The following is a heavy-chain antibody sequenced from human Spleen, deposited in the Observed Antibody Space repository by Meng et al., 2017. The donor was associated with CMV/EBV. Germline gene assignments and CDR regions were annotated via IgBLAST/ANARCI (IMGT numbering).Heavy chain of an antibody. CDR1: NYSFATYV. CDR3: ARGIAGGSFDY. Sequence: SCKTSNYSFATYVISWVRQAPGQSLEWMGWVSGHGDNTNYAQILRDRVTMTTDISMITASMELRSLRSDDTAVYYCARGIAGGSFDYWGQGTLVTVSS. D-gene: IGHD1-26*01. CDR2: VSGHGDNT. V-gene: IGHV1-18*01. J-gene: IGHJ4*02.